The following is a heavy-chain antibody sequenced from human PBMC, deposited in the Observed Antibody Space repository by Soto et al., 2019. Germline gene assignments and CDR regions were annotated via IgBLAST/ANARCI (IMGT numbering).Heavy chain of an antibody. Sequence: SETLSLTCSVSGDSISTVDYFWAWIRQPPGQALEYIGYIYKSTTTYYNPSFESRVAISLDTSRSQFSLNVTSVTAADTAVYFCARGRYCLTGRCFPNWFDSWGQGTLVTVSS. D-gene: IGHD2-15*01. J-gene: IGHJ5*01. V-gene: IGHV4-30-4*01. CDR1: GDSISTVDYF. CDR3: ARGRYCLTGRCFPNWFDS. CDR2: IYKSTTT.